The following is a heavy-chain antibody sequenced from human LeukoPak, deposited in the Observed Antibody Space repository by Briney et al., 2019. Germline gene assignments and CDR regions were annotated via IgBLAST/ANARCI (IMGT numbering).Heavy chain of an antibody. CDR1: GYTFTSYY. CDR2: INPNSGGT. Sequence: ASVKVSCKASGYTFTSYYMHWVRQAPGQGLEWMGWINPNSGGTNYAQKFQGRVTMTRDTSISTAYMELSRLRSDDTAVYYCASTTVVTPSDAFDIWGQGTMVTVSS. V-gene: IGHV1-2*02. J-gene: IGHJ3*02. D-gene: IGHD4-23*01. CDR3: ASTTVVTPSDAFDI.